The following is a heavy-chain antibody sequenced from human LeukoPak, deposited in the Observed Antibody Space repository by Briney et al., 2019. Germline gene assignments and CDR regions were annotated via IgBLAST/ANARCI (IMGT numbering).Heavy chain of an antibody. CDR1: GFTFNTYG. D-gene: IGHD3-10*01. V-gene: IGHV3-23*01. Sequence: GGSLRLSCAASGFTFNTYGMSWVRQAPGKGLGWVSAISGSGGSTYYADSVKGRFTISRDNSKNTLYLQMNSLRAEDTAVYYCAKDAVWFGESTGFDYWGQGTLVTVSS. CDR3: AKDAVWFGESTGFDY. J-gene: IGHJ4*02. CDR2: ISGSGGST.